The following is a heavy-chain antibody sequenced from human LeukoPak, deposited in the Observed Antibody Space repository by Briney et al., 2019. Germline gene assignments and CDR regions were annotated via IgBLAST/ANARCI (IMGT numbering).Heavy chain of an antibody. V-gene: IGHV4-39*01. Sequence: PSETLSLTCTASGDSISSTPHHWGWIRQTPEMGLAWIGYIHDSGSTYYNPSFKSRLTISVDTSKNQFSLKLSSVNAADTAVYYCARRKEGMAAFDIWGRGTMVTVSS. J-gene: IGHJ3*02. CDR2: IHDSGST. CDR1: GDSISSTPHH. D-gene: IGHD5-24*01. CDR3: ARRKEGMAAFDI.